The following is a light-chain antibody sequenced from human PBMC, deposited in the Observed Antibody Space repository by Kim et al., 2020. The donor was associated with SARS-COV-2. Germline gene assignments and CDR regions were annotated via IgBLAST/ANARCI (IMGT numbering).Light chain of an antibody. CDR2: STN. Sequence: GGTVNRNGDENTGESNSSNETNWLQQKPGQQNRAVIWSTNNKHDWNPARFAGSLRGGKAVLTLSGAQPEDEALYFCLLYYSGGVIFGGGKQLTVL. CDR3: LLYYSGGVI. V-gene: IGLV7-43*01. CDR1: TGESNSSNE. J-gene: IGLJ2*01.